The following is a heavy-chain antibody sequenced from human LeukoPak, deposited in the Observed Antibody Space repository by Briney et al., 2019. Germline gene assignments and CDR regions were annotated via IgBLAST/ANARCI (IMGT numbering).Heavy chain of an antibody. CDR3: ASSWYYYYMDV. CDR1: GGSISSSDYY. J-gene: IGHJ6*03. D-gene: IGHD6-13*01. CDR2: IYYSGST. V-gene: IGHV4-39*01. Sequence: SETLSLTCTVSGGSISSSDYYWVWIRQPPGKGLEWIGSIYYSGSTYYNPSLKSRVTISVHTSKNQFSLTLTSVTAADTAVYYCASSWYYYYMDVWGKGTTVTVSS.